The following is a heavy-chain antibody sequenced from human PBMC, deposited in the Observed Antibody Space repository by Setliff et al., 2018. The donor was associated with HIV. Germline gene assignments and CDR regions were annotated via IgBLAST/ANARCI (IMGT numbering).Heavy chain of an antibody. D-gene: IGHD3-10*01. Sequence: GESLKISCNGSGFSFTSYWISWVHQMPGKGLEWMGRTDPADSYTHYSPSFQGHITISIDKSISSASLHWSSLRTSDTALYYCARHFGYNPGWFDSWGQGTLVTVSS. CDR3: ARHFGYNPGWFDS. V-gene: IGHV5-10-1*01. CDR2: TDPADSYT. CDR1: GFSFTSYW. J-gene: IGHJ5*01.